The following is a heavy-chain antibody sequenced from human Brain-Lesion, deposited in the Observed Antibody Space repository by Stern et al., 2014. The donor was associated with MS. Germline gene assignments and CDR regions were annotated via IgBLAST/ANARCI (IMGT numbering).Heavy chain of an antibody. D-gene: IGHD2/OR15-2a*01. Sequence: VQLXESGGGVVQPXXPLRLSCVASGFTFGSCAMHWVSQAPGKGLEWVAGVSYAGSNKYYADSVKGRFTISRDNSQNTLYMQMSSLRPEDTAVYYCAKDRQYLTYFFDHWGQGSLVTVSS. J-gene: IGHJ5*02. V-gene: IGHV3-30*18. CDR3: AKDRQYLTYFFDH. CDR1: GFTFGSCA. CDR2: VSYAGSNK.